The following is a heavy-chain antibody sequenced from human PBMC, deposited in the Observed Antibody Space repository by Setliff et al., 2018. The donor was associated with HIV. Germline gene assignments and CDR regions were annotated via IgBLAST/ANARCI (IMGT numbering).Heavy chain of an antibody. CDR1: GGSFSGYY. CDR3: ARSTVGAGASFP. V-gene: IGHV4-34*01. J-gene: IGHJ5*02. Sequence: PSETLSLTCAVYGGSFSGYYWSWIRQPPGKGLEWIGEITHRGITDYNPSLKSRVTISVDTSKNQFSLKVTSVTAADTAIYYCARSTVGAGASFPWGRGILVTVSS. CDR2: ITHRGIT. D-gene: IGHD1-26*01.